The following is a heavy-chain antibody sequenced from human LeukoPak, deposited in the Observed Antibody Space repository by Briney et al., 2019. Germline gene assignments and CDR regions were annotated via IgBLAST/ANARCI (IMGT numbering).Heavy chain of an antibody. V-gene: IGHV3-7*01. CDR2: IKYDGIEK. J-gene: IGHJ4*02. D-gene: IGHD3-16*02. CDR3: ARGPYYDYVWGSYRPYYFDY. Sequence: PGGSLRLSCAASGFSFSVSWMSWVRQAPGKGLEWVANIKYDGIEKYYVDSVKGRFTISRDNAKNSLYLQMNSLRAEDTAVYYCARGPYYDYVWGSYRPYYFDYWGQGTLVTVSS. CDR1: GFSFSVSW.